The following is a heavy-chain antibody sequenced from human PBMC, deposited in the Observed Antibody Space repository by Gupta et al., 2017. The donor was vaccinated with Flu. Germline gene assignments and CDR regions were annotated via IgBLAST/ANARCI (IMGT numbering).Heavy chain of an antibody. D-gene: IGHD4-17*01. Sequence: GGSLRLSLATSGFPFSRSYLQWVRQAPGKGLVWVSRINPDGSSTTYAESVKGRFTISRDNAKNTLYLQMNSLGDDDTAVYYCATVTSGCWGQGTLVTVSS. CDR1: GFPFSRSY. J-gene: IGHJ4*02. V-gene: IGHV3-74*03. CDR3: ATVTSGC. CDR2: INPDGSST.